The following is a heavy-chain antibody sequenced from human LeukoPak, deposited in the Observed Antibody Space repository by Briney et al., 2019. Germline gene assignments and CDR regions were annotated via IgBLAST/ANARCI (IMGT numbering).Heavy chain of an antibody. CDR2: IYSGGST. CDR3: ASSGDGYNSYFDY. D-gene: IGHD5-24*01. V-gene: IGHV3-53*01. Sequence: GGSVRLSCAASGFTVSSNYMSWVRQAPGKGLEWVSVIYSGGSTYYAVSVKGRFTISRDNSKNTLYLQMNSLRAEATAVYYCASSGDGYNSYFDYWGQGTLVTVSS. CDR1: GFTVSSNY. J-gene: IGHJ4*02.